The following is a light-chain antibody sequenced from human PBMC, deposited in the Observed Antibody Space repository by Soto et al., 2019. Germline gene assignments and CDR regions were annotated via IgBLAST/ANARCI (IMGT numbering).Light chain of an antibody. CDR2: DVS. J-gene: IGKJ1*01. CDR1: QSISSW. Sequence: DIQMTQSPSTLSASVGDRVTITCRASQSISSWLAWYQQKPGKAPKLLIYDVSSLESGVPSRFSGSGSGTEFTLTISSLHPDDFATYYCQQYNTLWTFGQGTKVDIK. V-gene: IGKV1-5*01. CDR3: QQYNTLWT.